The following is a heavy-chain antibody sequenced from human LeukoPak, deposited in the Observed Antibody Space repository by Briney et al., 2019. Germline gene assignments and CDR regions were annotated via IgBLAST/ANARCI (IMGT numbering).Heavy chain of an antibody. D-gene: IGHD6-19*01. CDR3: AREGGSGWYYFDY. V-gene: IGHV3-30*04. CDR1: GFTFSSYA. CDR2: ISYDGSNK. J-gene: IGHJ4*02. Sequence: GGSLRLSCAASGFTFSSYAMHWVRQAPGKGLEWVAVISYDGSNKYYADSVKGRFTISRDNSKNTLYLQMNSLRAEDTAVYCCAREGGSGWYYFDYWGQGTLVTVSS.